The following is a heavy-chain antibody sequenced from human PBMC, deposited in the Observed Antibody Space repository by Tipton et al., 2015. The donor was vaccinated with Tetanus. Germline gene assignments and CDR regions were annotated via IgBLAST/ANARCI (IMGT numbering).Heavy chain of an antibody. D-gene: IGHD3-22*01. Sequence: LRLSCTVSDGSFSSYYWSWIRQPPGKGLEWIGHIYYTGTTKDNPSLKSRVIMSVDTFRNQFSLRLTSVTAADTAVYYCARLSSAPPFHHWGQGTLVTVSS. J-gene: IGHJ1*01. CDR1: DGSFSSYY. CDR2: IYYTGTT. V-gene: IGHV4-59*01. CDR3: ARLSSAPPFHH.